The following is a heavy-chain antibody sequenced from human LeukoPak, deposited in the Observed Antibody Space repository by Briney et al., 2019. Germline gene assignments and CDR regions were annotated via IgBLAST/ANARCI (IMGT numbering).Heavy chain of an antibody. CDR2: ISSSSSTI. V-gene: IGHV3-48*01. J-gene: IGHJ4*02. D-gene: IGHD3-22*01. CDR3: ARDFKAYYYDSSGYYPVDY. CDR1: GFTFSSYS. Sequence: GGSLRLSCAASGFTFSSYSMNWVRQAPGKGLEWVSYISSSSSTIYYADSVKGRFTISRDNAKNSLYLQMNSLRAEDTAVYYCARDFKAYYYDSSGYYPVDYWGQGTLVTVSS.